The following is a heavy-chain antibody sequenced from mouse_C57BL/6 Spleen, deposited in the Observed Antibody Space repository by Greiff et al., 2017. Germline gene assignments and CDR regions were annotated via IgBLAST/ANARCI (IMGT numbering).Heavy chain of an antibody. CDR2: IDPSDSYT. CDR3: ARRRILGYAMDY. J-gene: IGHJ4*01. D-gene: IGHD3-3*01. V-gene: IGHV1-59*01. Sequence: QVQLQQPGAELVRPGTSVKLSCKASGYTFTSYWMHWVKQRPGQGLEWIGVIDPSDSYTNYNQKFKGKATLTVDTSSSTAYMQLSSLTSEDSAVYYCARRRILGYAMDYWGQGTSVTVSS. CDR1: GYTFTSYW.